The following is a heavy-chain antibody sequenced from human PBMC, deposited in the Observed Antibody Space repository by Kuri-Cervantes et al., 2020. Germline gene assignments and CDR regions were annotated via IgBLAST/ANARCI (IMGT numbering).Heavy chain of an antibody. D-gene: IGHD6-19*01. CDR3: AKSYSSGWTDGMDV. CDR1: GFTFDDYG. J-gene: IGHJ6*02. V-gene: IGHV3-20*04. CDR2: INWNGGST. Sequence: GESLKISCAASGFTFDDYGMSWVRQAPGKGLEWVSGINWNGGSTGYADSVKGRFTISRDNAKNTLYLQVNSLTAEDTAVYYCAKSYSSGWTDGMDVWGQGTTVTVSS.